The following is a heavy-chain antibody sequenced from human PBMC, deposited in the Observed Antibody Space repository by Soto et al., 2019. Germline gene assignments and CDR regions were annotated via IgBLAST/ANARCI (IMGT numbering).Heavy chain of an antibody. CDR2: IYPGDSDT. CDR3: ARQGAAGTRYYYGMDV. Sequence: PGESLKISCKDSGSSFTSYWIGWVRQMPGKGLEWMGIIYPGDSDTRYSPSFQGQVTISADKSISTAYLQWSSLKASDTAMYYCARQGAAGTRYYYGMDVWGQGTTVTVSS. CDR1: GSSFTSYW. D-gene: IGHD6-13*01. V-gene: IGHV5-51*01. J-gene: IGHJ6*02.